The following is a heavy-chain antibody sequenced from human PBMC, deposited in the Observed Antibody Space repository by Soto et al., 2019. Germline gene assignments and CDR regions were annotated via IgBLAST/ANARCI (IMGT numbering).Heavy chain of an antibody. CDR3: ARTDRDFYGLDV. CDR1: GFTLRNYD. Sequence: EVQLVESGGGLVQPGGSLRLSCEASGFTLRNYDMHWVRQGTGKGLEWVSGISAAGDPDYADSVEGRFTISRENAQNSFFLQMNSLGVGDTAVYYCARTDRDFYGLDVWGQGTTVIVSS. V-gene: IGHV3-13*05. CDR2: ISAAGDP. J-gene: IGHJ6*02.